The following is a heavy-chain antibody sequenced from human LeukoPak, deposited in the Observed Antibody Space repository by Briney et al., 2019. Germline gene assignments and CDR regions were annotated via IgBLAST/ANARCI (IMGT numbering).Heavy chain of an antibody. CDR1: GFTFSNYG. CDR2: IKGDGIST. V-gene: IGHV3-74*01. D-gene: IGHD3-3*01. CDR3: AKDHYWSIDY. Sequence: GGSLRLSCAASGFTFSNYGMHWVRHAPGQGLVWVSRIKGDGISTNYADSVKGRFTISRDIAKNTLYLQMNSLRAEDTGVYYCAKDHYWSIDYWGRGTLVTVSS. J-gene: IGHJ4*02.